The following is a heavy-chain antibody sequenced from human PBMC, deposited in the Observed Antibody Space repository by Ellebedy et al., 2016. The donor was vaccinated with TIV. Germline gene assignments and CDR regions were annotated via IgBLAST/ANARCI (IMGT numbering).Heavy chain of an antibody. V-gene: IGHV3-23*01. J-gene: IGHJ6*02. Sequence: GESLKISCAASGFTFSSYAMSWVRQAPGKGLEWVSAIGGSGGSTYYADSVKGRFTISRDNSKNTLYLQMNSLRAEDTAVYYCAKMVGGYYYYGMDVWGQGTTVTVSS. CDR2: IGGSGGST. D-gene: IGHD3-10*02. CDR3: AKMVGGYYYYGMDV. CDR1: GFTFSSYA.